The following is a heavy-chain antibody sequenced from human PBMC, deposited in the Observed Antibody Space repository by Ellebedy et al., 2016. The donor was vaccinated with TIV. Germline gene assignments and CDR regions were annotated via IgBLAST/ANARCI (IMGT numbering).Heavy chain of an antibody. J-gene: IGHJ4*02. CDR3: ERDQGELELRSNFDY. CDR2: VSSSKGTI. V-gene: IGHV3-48*01. Sequence: GESLKISCAASGFTFSSYSMNWVRQAPGKGLEWVSYVSSSKGTIYYEDSVRGRFTISRDNAKNSLYLQMNSLRAEDTALYYCERDQGELELRSNFDYWGQGTLVTVSS. D-gene: IGHD1-7*01. CDR1: GFTFSSYS.